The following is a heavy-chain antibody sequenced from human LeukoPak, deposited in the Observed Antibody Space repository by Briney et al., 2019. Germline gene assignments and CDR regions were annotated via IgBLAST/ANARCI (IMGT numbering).Heavy chain of an antibody. V-gene: IGHV4-61*05. CDR1: GGSISSSSYY. CDR2: IYYSGST. Sequence: SETLSLTCTVSGGSISSSSYYWGWIRQPPGKGLEWIGYIYYSGSTNYNPSLKSRVTISVDTSKNQFSLKLSSVTAADTAVYYCARNIVGDPGSSWTFDYWGQGTLVTVSS. J-gene: IGHJ4*02. D-gene: IGHD6-13*01. CDR3: ARNIVGDPGSSWTFDY.